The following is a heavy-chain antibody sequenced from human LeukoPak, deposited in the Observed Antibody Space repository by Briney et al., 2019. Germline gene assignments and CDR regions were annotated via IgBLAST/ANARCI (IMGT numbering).Heavy chain of an antibody. CDR2: IKIDGSGT. CDR1: GFTFSSYW. V-gene: IGHV3-74*01. J-gene: IGHJ4*02. Sequence: PGGSLRLSCVASGFTFSSYWMHWVRQAPGKGLVWVSRIKIDGSGTGYADSVKGRFTISRDNAKNTLYLQMNSLRADDTAVYYCARDSTVSDFDYWGQGTLVTVSS. D-gene: IGHD4-17*01. CDR3: ARDSTVSDFDY.